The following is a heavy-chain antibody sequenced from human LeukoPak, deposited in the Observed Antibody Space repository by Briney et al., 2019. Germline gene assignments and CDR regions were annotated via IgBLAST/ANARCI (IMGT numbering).Heavy chain of an antibody. J-gene: IGHJ4*02. V-gene: IGHV4-31*03. D-gene: IGHD3-22*01. Sequence: SETLSLTCTVSGGSISSGGHYWSWIRQHPGKGLEWIGDIYYGGSTYYNPSLKSRVTISIDTSKNQLSLKVSSVTAADTAVYYCARDRRYYYDSNGYYYVGIFDYWGQGTLVTVSS. CDR2: IYYGGST. CDR3: ARDRRYYYDSNGYYYVGIFDY. CDR1: GGSISSGGHY.